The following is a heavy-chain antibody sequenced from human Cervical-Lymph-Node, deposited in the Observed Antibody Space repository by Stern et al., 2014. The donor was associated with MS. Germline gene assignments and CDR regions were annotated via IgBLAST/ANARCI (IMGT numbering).Heavy chain of an antibody. V-gene: IGHV3-15*01. CDR3: NAWAYCGGDCPRFDY. CDR1: GFSFSDAW. D-gene: IGHD2-21*02. Sequence: LVESGGDLVKPGGSLRLSCAVSGFSFSDAWMTWVRQAPGKGLEWVGRAKSKTDGGTTDYAAPVKGRFNISRDDSENTVYLQMSSLKTEDTAIYYCNAWAYCGGDCPRFDYWGQGILVTVSS. CDR2: AKSKTDGGTT. J-gene: IGHJ4*02.